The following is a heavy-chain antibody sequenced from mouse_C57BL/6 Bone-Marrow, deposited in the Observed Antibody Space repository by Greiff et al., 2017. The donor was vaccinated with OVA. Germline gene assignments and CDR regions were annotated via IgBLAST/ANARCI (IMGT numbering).Heavy chain of an antibody. D-gene: IGHD1-1*01. V-gene: IGHV1-18*01. J-gene: IGHJ1*03. CDR1: GYTFTDYN. CDR3: ARGYYGSSYAPADFDV. Sequence: EVQLQQSGPELVKPGASVKIPCKASGYTFTDYNMDWVKQSRGKSLEWIGDINPNNGGTIYNQKFKGKATLTVDKSSSTAYMELRSLTSEDTAVYYCARGYYGSSYAPADFDVWGTGTTVTVSS. CDR2: INPNNGGT.